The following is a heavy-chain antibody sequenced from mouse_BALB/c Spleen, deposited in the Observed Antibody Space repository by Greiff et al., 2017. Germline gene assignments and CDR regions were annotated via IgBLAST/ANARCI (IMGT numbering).Heavy chain of an antibody. V-gene: IGHV2-9*02. CDR3: ARDGVVAGDAMDY. CDR1: GFSLTSYG. CDR2: IWAGGST. Sequence: QVQLKESGPGLVAPSQSLSITCTVSGFSLTSYGVHWVRQHPGKGLEWLGVIWAGGSTNYNSALMSRLSISKDNSKSQVFLKMNSLQTDDTAMYYCARDGVVAGDAMDYWGQGTSVTVSS. J-gene: IGHJ4*01. D-gene: IGHD1-1*01.